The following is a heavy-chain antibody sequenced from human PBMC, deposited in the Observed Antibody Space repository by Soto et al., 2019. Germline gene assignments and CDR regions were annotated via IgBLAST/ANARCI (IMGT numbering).Heavy chain of an antibody. D-gene: IGHD1-7*01. CDR3: ASQMAITRTYQNFSGIDV. V-gene: IGHV1-69*12. Sequence: QVQLVQSGAEVKKPGSSVKVSCKASGGTFSSYAISWVRQAPGQGLEWMGGIIPIFGTATNAQKFQGRVTITAVAATGPPDMELTTLSSEDTAVSSCASQMAITRTYQNFSGIDVWSQGPTVTVSS. CDR2: IIPIFGTA. CDR1: GGTFSSYA. J-gene: IGHJ6*02.